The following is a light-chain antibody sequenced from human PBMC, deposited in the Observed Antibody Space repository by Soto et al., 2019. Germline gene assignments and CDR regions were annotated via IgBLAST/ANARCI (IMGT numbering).Light chain of an antibody. CDR3: GDYSSSSGLT. Sequence: DIQMTQSPSTLSASVGDRVTITCRASQSISSWLAWYQQKPGKAPKLLIFQASSLKSGVPSRFSGSGSATEYNLPISSLQPDDFATSYCGDYSSSSGLTFGGGTKVEIK. CDR1: QSISSW. V-gene: IGKV1-5*03. J-gene: IGKJ4*01. CDR2: QAS.